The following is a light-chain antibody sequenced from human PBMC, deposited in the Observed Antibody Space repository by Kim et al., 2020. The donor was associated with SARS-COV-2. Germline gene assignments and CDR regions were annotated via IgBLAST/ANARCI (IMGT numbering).Light chain of an antibody. CDR3: QQSYSTPLT. CDR1: QSISSY. V-gene: IGKV1-39*01. CDR2: AAS. Sequence: ASVGDRVPITCRASQSISSYLNWYQQKPGTAPKLLIYAASSLQSGVPSRFSGSGSGTDFTLTISSLQPEDFATYYCQQSYSTPLTFGGGTKVDIK. J-gene: IGKJ4*01.